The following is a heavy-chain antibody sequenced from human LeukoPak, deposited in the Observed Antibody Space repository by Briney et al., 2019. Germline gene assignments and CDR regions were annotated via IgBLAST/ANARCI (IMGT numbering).Heavy chain of an antibody. V-gene: IGHV4-4*07. CDR3: ARVLYYDLWRGLNWFDP. J-gene: IGHJ5*02. CDR1: GGSVSTYY. D-gene: IGHD3-3*01. Sequence: SETLSLTCTVSGGSVSTYYWSWIRQPGGKGLVWMGRISTSGSTGYNPSLKGRVTISVDTSKKQFSLKLSCVTAADTAVYYCARVLYYDLWRGLNWFDPRGQGTLGTVSA. CDR2: ISTSGST.